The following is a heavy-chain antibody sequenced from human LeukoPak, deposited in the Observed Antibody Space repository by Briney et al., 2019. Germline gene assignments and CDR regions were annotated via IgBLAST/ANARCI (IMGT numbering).Heavy chain of an antibody. CDR3: ARVPGPFDY. CDR2: IYDSGST. CDR1: GGSISSYY. J-gene: IGHJ4*02. Sequence: MASETLSLTCTVSGGSISSYYWSWIRQPPGKGLEWIGYIYDSGSTNYNPSRKSRVTISVDTSKNQFSLKLSSVTAADTAVYYCARVPGPFDYWGQGTLVTVSS. V-gene: IGHV4-59*08.